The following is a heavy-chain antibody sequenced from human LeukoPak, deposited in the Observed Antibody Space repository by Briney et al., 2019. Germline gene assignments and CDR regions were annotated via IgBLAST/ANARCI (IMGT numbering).Heavy chain of an antibody. Sequence: SVKVSCKSSGGTFSSYAIIWVRQAPGQGLEWMGRIIPILGIANYAQKFQGRVTITADKSTSTAYMELSSLRSEDTAVYYCARVPPNYDSSGYYYGVDGMDVWGQGTTVTVSS. D-gene: IGHD3-22*01. CDR3: ARVPPNYDSSGYYYGVDGMDV. CDR2: IIPILGIA. CDR1: GGTFSSYA. V-gene: IGHV1-69*04. J-gene: IGHJ6*02.